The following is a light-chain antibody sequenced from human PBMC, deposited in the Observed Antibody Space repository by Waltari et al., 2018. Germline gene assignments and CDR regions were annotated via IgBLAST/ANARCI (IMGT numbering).Light chain of an antibody. CDR2: EDT. CDR1: AFPKKS. CDR3: SSTDSSLKV. V-gene: IGLV3-10*01. J-gene: IGLJ2*01. Sequence: SFELTQPPSVSVSPGQTARITCSGDAFPKKSASWYQQKSGQAPVLVIYEDTKRASGIPERFSGSSSRTTATLTITGAQVEDEGDYYCSSTDSSLKVFGGGTKLTVL.